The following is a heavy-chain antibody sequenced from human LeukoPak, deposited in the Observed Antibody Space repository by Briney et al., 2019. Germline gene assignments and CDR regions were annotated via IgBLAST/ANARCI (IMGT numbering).Heavy chain of an antibody. J-gene: IGHJ6*02. Sequence: SETLSLTCTVSGGSISSGDHYWSWIRQPPGKGLEWIWYIYYSGSTYYNPSLKSRFTISVDTSKNQCSLKLSSVTAADTAVYYCARIYNYYYYSMDVWGQGTTVTVSS. CDR1: GGSISSGDHY. CDR2: IYYSGST. V-gene: IGHV4-30-4*01. CDR3: ARIYNYYYYSMDV.